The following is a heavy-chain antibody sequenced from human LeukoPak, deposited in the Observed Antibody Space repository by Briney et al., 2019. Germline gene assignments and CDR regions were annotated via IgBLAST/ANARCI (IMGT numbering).Heavy chain of an antibody. CDR1: GNSLSELS. D-gene: IGHD3-3*01. CDR2: FDPEEAKM. Sequence: ASVKVSCKVSGNSLSELSIQWVRQAPGKGLECVGGFDPEEAKMVYAQNFQGRVTMTEDTSTRTAYMELSGLTSGDTAVYYRTTRSGDFWSGFVNWGQGTLVTVSS. J-gene: IGHJ4*02. CDR3: TTRSGDFWSGFVN. V-gene: IGHV1-24*01.